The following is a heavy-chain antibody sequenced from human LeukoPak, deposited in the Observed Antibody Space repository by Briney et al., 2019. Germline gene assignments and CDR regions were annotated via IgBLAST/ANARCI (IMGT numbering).Heavy chain of an antibody. D-gene: IGHD3-10*01. CDR2: INSDGSST. Sequence: GGSLRLSCAASGFTFSDYRMHWVRQAPGKGLVWVSRINSDGSSTNYADSVKGRFAISRDNAKNTPHLQMKNLRDDDTAVEFXXXXXXXXXXXXXXXXXXXXXXXXXXXXXXXXICQH. V-gene: IGHV3-74*01. CDR3: XXXXXXXXXXXXXXXXXXXXXXXXXXXXXXXICQH. J-gene: IGHJ1*01. CDR1: GFTFSDYR.